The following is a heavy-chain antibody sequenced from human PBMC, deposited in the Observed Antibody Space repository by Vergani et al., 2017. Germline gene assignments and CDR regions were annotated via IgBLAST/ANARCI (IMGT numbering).Heavy chain of an antibody. CDR1: GFTFSSYA. J-gene: IGHJ3*02. D-gene: IGHD3-3*01. CDR2: ISYDGSNK. CDR3: ARESHTYYDFWSGYYTRDAFDI. Sequence: QVQLVESGGGVVQPGRSLRLSCAASGFTFSSYAMHWVRQAPGKGLEWVAVISYDGSNKYYADSVKGLFTISRDNSKNTLYLQMNSLRAEDTAVYYCARESHTYYDFWSGYYTRDAFDIWGQGTMVTVSS. V-gene: IGHV3-30-3*01.